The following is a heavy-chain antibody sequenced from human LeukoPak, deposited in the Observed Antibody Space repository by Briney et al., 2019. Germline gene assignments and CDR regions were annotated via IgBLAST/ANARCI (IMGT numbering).Heavy chain of an antibody. V-gene: IGHV3-23*01. Sequence: GGSLRLSCAASGFTFSSYAMSWVRQAPGKGLEWVSAISGSGGSTYYADSVKGRFTISRDNSKNTLYLQMNSLRAENTAVYYCAKDRGSLYYYDSSGLYFDYWGQGTLVTVSS. CDR3: AKDRGSLYYYDSSGLYFDY. CDR2: ISGSGGST. J-gene: IGHJ4*02. CDR1: GFTFSSYA. D-gene: IGHD3-22*01.